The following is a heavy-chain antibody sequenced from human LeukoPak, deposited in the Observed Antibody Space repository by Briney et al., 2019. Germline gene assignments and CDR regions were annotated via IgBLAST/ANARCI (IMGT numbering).Heavy chain of an antibody. CDR3: AGTEMATIFLKYYYYYYYMDV. CDR1: GGTFSSYA. Sequence: SVKVSCKASGGTFSSYAISWVRQAPGQGLEWMGGIIPIFGTANYAQKFQGRVTITADKSTSTAYMELSSLRSEDTAVYYCAGTEMATIFLKYYYYYYYMDVWGKGTTVTVSS. J-gene: IGHJ6*03. V-gene: IGHV1-69*06. CDR2: IIPIFGTA. D-gene: IGHD5-24*01.